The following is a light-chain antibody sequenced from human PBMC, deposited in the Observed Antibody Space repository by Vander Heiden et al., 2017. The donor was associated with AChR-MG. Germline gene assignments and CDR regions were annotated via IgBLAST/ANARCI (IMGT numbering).Light chain of an antibody. CDR3: SSYTGSTTLA. CDR2: DVS. V-gene: IGLV2-14*03. J-gene: IGLJ2*01. CDR1: TQAVGDYSF. Sequence: QSALTQPASVSGSPGQSITIACPVTTQAVGDYSFVSWYQQHPGKAPKLIIYDVSSRPSGVSTRFSGTKSGNTASLTISGLQADDEADYHCSSYTGSTTLAFGGGTRLTVL.